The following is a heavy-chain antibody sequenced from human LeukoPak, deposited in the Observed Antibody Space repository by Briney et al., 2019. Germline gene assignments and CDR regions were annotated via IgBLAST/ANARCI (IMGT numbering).Heavy chain of an antibody. V-gene: IGHV1-46*03. CDR3: ASGITMVRGVKGYFDY. Sequence: ASVKVSCKASGYTFTSYYMHWVRQAPGQGLEWVGIINPSGGSTSYAQKFQGRVTMTRDTSTSTVYMELSSLRSEDTAVYYCASGITMVRGVKGYFDYWGQGTLVTVSS. CDR2: INPSGGST. J-gene: IGHJ4*02. CDR1: GYTFTSYY. D-gene: IGHD3-10*01.